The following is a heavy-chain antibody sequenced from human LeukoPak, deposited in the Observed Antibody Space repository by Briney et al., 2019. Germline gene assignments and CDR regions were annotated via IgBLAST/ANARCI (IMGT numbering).Heavy chain of an antibody. CDR1: GGSINGYY. J-gene: IGHJ3*02. CDR2: IYYSGST. V-gene: IGHV4-59*01. CDR3: ARDRSPSPLRPRAFDI. Sequence: AETLSLTCTVSGGSINGYYWGWIRQPPGQGLEWIGYIYYSGSTNYNPSLKSRVAISVDTSKNQFSLRLSSVTAADTAVHYCARDRSPSPLRPRAFDISGQETMVTVSS.